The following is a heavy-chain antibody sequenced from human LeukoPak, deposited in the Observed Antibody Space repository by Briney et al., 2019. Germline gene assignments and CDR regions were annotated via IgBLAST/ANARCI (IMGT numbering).Heavy chain of an antibody. J-gene: IGHJ4*02. CDR2: ISYDGSNK. Sequence: GGSLRLSCAASGFTFSSYGMHWVRQAPGKGLEWVAVISYDGSNKYYADSVKGRSTISRDNSKNTLYLQMNSLRAEDTAVYYCAKAHSESGFDYWGQGTLVTVSS. CDR1: GFTFSSYG. V-gene: IGHV3-30*18. CDR3: AKAHSESGFDY. D-gene: IGHD1-26*01.